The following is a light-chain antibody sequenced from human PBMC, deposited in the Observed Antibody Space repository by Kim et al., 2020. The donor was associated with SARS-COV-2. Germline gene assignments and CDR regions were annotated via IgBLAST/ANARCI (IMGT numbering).Light chain of an antibody. V-gene: IGKV3-11*01. J-gene: IGKJ4*01. CDR3: QQRSNWPLT. CDR1: QSVSSY. Sequence: PGERATLAGRASQSVSSYLAWYQQKPGQAPRLLIYDASDRTTGIPARFSGSGSGTDFTLTISSLEPEDFAVYYCQQRSNWPLTFGGGTKVDIK. CDR2: DAS.